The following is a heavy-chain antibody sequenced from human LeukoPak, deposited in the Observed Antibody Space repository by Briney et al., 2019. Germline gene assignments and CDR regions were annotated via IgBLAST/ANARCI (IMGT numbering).Heavy chain of an antibody. J-gene: IGHJ5*02. Sequence: SETLSLACTVSGGSISSGGYYWSWLRQHPGKGLEWIVYIYYSGSTYANPALKSRVTISVYTSKNQFSLNLSYVTAADTAVYYCARYCTSTNCYKGGFDPWGQGTLVTVSS. CDR2: IYYSGST. V-gene: IGHV4-31*03. CDR3: ARYCTSTNCYKGGFDP. CDR1: GGSISSGGYY. D-gene: IGHD2-2*02.